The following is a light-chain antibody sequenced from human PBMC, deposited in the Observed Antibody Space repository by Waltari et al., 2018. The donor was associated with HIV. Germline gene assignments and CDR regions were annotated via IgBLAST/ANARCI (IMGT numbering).Light chain of an antibody. V-gene: IGKV3-15*01. CDR1: QSVSNN. CDR2: SAS. CDR3: QQYGSWPLT. J-gene: IGKJ4*01. Sequence: EIVMTQSPPTLYVSPGERTILSCRASQSVSNNLAWYKQKPGQAPRLLIHSASTRATGIPARFSGGGSGTDFTLTITSLQSEDSGFYYCQQYGSWPLTFGGGTKVEIK.